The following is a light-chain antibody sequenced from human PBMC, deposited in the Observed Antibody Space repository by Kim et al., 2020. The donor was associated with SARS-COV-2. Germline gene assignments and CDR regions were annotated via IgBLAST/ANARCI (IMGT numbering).Light chain of an antibody. CDR1: QGISSY. CDR3: QQYYSDPPD. Sequence: AIRMTQSPSSFSASIGDRVTISCRASQGISSYLAWYQQKPGKAPNLLIYAASTLQSGVPSRFSGTGSGTDFTLTISCLQSEDFATYYCQQYYSDPPDFGPGTKVDIK. V-gene: IGKV1-8*01. CDR2: AAS. J-gene: IGKJ3*01.